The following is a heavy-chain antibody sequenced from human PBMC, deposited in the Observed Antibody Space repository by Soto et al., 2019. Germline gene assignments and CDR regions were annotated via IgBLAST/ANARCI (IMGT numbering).Heavy chain of an antibody. Sequence: PGGSLRLSCAASGFTFSSYAMSWVRQAPGKGLEWISFINKNGFTIYYADSVKGRFTISRDYAKNSLYLQMDSLRHEDTAVYYCARGAVTGTSLFDYWGLGTLVTVSS. J-gene: IGHJ4*02. D-gene: IGHD6-19*01. CDR2: INKNGFTI. CDR3: ARGAVTGTSLFDY. CDR1: GFTFSSYA. V-gene: IGHV3-48*02.